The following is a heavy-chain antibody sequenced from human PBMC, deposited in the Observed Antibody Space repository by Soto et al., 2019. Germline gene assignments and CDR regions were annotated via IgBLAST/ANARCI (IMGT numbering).Heavy chain of an antibody. CDR3: ARDKRDQYYDFWSGYYDY. V-gene: IGHV4-31*03. J-gene: IGHJ4*02. Sequence: SETLSLTCTVSGGSISSGGYYWSWIRQHPGKGLEWIGYIYYSGSTYYNPSLKSRVTISVDTSKNQFSLKLSSVTAADTAVYYCARDKRDQYYDFWSGYYDYWGQGTLVTVSS. D-gene: IGHD3-3*01. CDR1: GGSISSGGYY. CDR2: IYYSGST.